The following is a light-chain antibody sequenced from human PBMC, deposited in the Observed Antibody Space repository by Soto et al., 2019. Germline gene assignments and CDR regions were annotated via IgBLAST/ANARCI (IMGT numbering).Light chain of an antibody. CDR1: QGIGNA. Sequence: AIQMTQSPASLSASVGDRVTISCRASQGIGNALGWYQQKPGKPPKVLIYGASNLQSGVPPRFSGSGSETEFTLTISRLQPDDFATYFCHSRAFGQGTRLEIK. V-gene: IGKV1-6*01. J-gene: IGKJ5*01. CDR2: GAS. CDR3: HSRA.